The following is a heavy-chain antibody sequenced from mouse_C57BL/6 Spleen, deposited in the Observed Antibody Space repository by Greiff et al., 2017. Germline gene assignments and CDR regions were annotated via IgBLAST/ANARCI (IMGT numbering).Heavy chain of an antibody. CDR1: GYSITSGYY. CDR3: ARGGLRTGYFDV. Sequence: EVKLVESGPGLVKPSQSLSLTCSVTGYSITSGYYWNWIRQFPGNKLEWMGYISYDGSNNYNPSLKNRISITRDTSKNQFFLKLNSVTTEDTATXYCARGGLRTGYFDVWGTGTTVTVSS. D-gene: IGHD2-4*01. J-gene: IGHJ1*03. CDR2: ISYDGSN. V-gene: IGHV3-6*01.